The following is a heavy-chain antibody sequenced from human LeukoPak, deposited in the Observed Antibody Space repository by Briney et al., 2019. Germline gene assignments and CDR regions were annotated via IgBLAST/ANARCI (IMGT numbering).Heavy chain of an antibody. CDR3: AKDILSGFYETFDY. CDR1: GFTFDDYA. V-gene: IGHV3-43*02. D-gene: IGHD6-19*01. Sequence: GGSLRLSCVVSGFTFDDYAMHWVRQGPGKGLEWVSLISGDGGRTYYADSVKGRFTISRDNSKNSLYLEMNSLRTEDTALYYCAKDILSGFYETFDYWGQGTLVTVPS. J-gene: IGHJ4*02. CDR2: ISGDGGRT.